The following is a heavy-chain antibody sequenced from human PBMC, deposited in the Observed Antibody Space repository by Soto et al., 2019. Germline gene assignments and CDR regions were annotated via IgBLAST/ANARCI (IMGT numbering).Heavy chain of an antibody. CDR2: IRSKGNTYAT. J-gene: IGHJ6*02. Sequence: EVQLVETGGGLVQPGGSLKLSCAASGFALSGSTMHWVRQASGKGLEWVGRIRSKGNTYATSYAASVQGRFTISRDVSQNTAFLEMNSLKTEDTAVYYCTKPIPASVYYYGMDVWGQGTTVTVSS. D-gene: IGHD2-2*01. CDR1: GFALSGST. V-gene: IGHV3-73*02. CDR3: TKPIPASVYYYGMDV.